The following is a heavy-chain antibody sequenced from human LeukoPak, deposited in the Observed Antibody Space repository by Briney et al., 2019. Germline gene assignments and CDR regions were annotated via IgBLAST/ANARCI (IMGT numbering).Heavy chain of an antibody. CDR3: ARDLVRGDCSSTSCYGES. CDR2: IYSGGST. J-gene: IGHJ4*02. Sequence: PGGSLRLSCAASGFTVSSNYMSWVRQAPGKGLEWVSVIYSGGSTYYADSVKGRFTISRDNSKNTLYLQMNSLRAEDTAVYYCARDLVRGDCSSTSCYGESWGQGTLVTVSS. CDR1: GFTVSSNY. D-gene: IGHD2-2*01. V-gene: IGHV3-53*01.